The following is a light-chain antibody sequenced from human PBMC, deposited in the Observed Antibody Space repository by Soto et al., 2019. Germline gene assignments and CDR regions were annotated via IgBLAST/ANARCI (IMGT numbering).Light chain of an antibody. CDR3: QSYDNRLGGVV. CDR2: ANN. CDR1: SSNIGAAYD. Sequence: QSVLTQPPSVSGAPGQRGTISCTGSSSNIGAAYDVPWYQHRPGTSPNLLIFANNNRPSGVPERFYGSKSGTSASLAITGLQAEDETDYYCQSYDNRLGGVVFGGGTKLTVL. V-gene: IGLV1-40*01. J-gene: IGLJ2*01.